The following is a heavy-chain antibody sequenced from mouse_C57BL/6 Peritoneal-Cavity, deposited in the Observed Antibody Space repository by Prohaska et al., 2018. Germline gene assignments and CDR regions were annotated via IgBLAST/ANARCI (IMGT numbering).Heavy chain of an antibody. CDR2: IHPNSGST. D-gene: IGHD1-1*01. CDR1: GYTFTSYW. V-gene: IGHV1-64*01. CDR3: AREALLRSGAMDY. J-gene: IGHJ4*01. Sequence: KASGYTFTSYWMHWVKQRPGQGLEWIGMIHPNSGSTNYNEKFKSKATLTVDKSSSTAYMQLSSLTSEDSAVYYCAREALLRSGAMDYWGQGTSVTVSS.